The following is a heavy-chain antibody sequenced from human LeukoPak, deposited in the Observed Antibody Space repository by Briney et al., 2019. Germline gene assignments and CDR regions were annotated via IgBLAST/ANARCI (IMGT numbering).Heavy chain of an antibody. D-gene: IGHD3-22*01. Sequence: ASVKVSCKASGGTFSSYAISWVRQAPGQGLEWMGWISAYNGNTNYAQKLQGRVTMTTDTSTSTAYMELRSLRSDDTAVYYCARDTMIVHVGDYWGQGTLVTVSS. CDR3: ARDTMIVHVGDY. CDR1: GGTFSSYA. CDR2: ISAYNGNT. J-gene: IGHJ4*02. V-gene: IGHV1-18*01.